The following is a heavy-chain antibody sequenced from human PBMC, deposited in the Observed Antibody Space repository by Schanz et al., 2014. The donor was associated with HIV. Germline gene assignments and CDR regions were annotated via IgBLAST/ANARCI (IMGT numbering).Heavy chain of an antibody. D-gene: IGHD3-22*01. CDR2: ISGNGDST. J-gene: IGHJ6*02. CDR3: ATSPTMIFVGNFYSGLDV. V-gene: IGHV3-23*01. CDR1: GFTFSSYA. Sequence: EVRLLESGGGLVQPGGSLRLSCAASGFTFSSYAMKWVRQAPGKGLEWVSGISGNGDSTYYADSVKGRFTISRDYSKNTLYLQMNSLRAGDTAVYYCATSPTMIFVGNFYSGLDVWGRGTTVTVS.